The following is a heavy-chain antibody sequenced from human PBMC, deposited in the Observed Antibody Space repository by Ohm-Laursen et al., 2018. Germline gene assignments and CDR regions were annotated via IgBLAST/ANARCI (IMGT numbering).Heavy chain of an antibody. D-gene: IGHD6-6*01. CDR1: GGSISTYY. CDR3: AREGDSSSSFDY. V-gene: IGHV4-59*06. Sequence: GTLSLTCTVSGGSISTYYWGWIRQPPGKGLEWIGFIFYSGTTYYNPSLKSRVTISVDKSKNQFSLKLTSVTAADTAVYYCAREGDSSSSFDYWGQGTQVTVSS. J-gene: IGHJ4*02. CDR2: IFYSGTT.